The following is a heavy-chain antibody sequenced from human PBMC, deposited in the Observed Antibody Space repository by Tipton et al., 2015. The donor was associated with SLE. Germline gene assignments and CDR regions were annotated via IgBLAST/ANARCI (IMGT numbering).Heavy chain of an antibody. J-gene: IGHJ2*01. CDR1: GFTFSTYS. D-gene: IGHD4-23*01. CDR3: ARDYSPPWVVTGAGYFIL. V-gene: IGHV3-21*03. Sequence: SLRLSCAASGFTFSTYSMNWVRQAPGNGLEWVSSISTSSSYIYYADSVGGRFTISRDNAKNSLYLQMNSLRAKDTAVYYCARDYSPPWVVTGAGYFILWGRGTLVPVSS. CDR2: ISTSSSYI.